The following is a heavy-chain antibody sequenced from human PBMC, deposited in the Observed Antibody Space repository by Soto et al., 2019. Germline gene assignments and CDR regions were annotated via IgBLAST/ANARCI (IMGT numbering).Heavy chain of an antibody. CDR3: TRLYSGSYKDLDY. J-gene: IGHJ4*02. D-gene: IGHD1-26*01. CDR1: GFTFSGSA. CDR2: IRSKANSYAT. Sequence: EVQLVESGGGLVQPGGSLKLCCAASGFTFSGSAMHWVRQASGKGLEWVGRIRSKANSYATAYAASVKGRFTISRDDSKNTAYLQMNSLKTEDTAVYYCTRLYSGSYKDLDYWGQGTLVTVSS. V-gene: IGHV3-73*02.